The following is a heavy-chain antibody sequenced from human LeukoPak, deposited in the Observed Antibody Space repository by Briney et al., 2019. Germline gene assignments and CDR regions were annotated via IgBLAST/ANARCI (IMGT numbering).Heavy chain of an antibody. CDR3: ARGGYSYGYADDFDY. CDR2: IYNSGST. CDR1: GGSISSYY. D-gene: IGHD5-18*01. Sequence: SETLSLTCTVSGGSISSYYWSWLRQSPGKGLEWIGYIYNSGSTNYNPSLKSRVTISVDTSKNKFSLNLSSVTAADTAVYYCARGGYSYGYADDFDYWGQGTLVTVSS. V-gene: IGHV4-59*01. J-gene: IGHJ4*02.